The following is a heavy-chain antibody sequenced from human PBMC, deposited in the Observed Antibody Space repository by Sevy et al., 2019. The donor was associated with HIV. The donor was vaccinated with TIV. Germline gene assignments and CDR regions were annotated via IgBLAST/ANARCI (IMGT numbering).Heavy chain of an antibody. CDR2: MNPNTGNT. CDR3: TRVRALNYYDTSVSMEYNWFDP. V-gene: IGHV1-8*02. CDR1: GYTFTSYD. Sequence: ASVKVSCKASGYTFTSYDINWVRQATGQGLEWMGWMNPNTGNTGYGQKFQGRVTMTRDTSTSTAYMELRSLRSDDTAIYYCTRVRALNYYDTSVSMEYNWFDPWGQGTLVTVSS. J-gene: IGHJ5*02. D-gene: IGHD3-22*01.